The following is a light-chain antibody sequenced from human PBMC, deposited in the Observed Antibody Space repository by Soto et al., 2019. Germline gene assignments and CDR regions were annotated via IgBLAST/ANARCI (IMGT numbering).Light chain of an antibody. CDR3: QQYDNLPRT. CDR2: GAS. J-gene: IGKJ1*01. V-gene: IGKV1-27*01. Sequence: DIQMTQSPSSLSASVGDRVTITCRASQDINTYLAWYQQKPGKVPKVLMYGASTLQSGVPSRFSGSGSGTDFSLTISSLQPEDIATYYCQQYDNLPRTFGQGTKVDIK. CDR1: QDINTY.